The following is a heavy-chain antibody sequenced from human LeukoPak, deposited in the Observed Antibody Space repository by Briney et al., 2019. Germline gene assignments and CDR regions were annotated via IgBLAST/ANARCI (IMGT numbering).Heavy chain of an antibody. D-gene: IGHD3-22*01. CDR1: GFTFSSYA. CDR2: ISGSGGST. Sequence: GGSLRLSCAASGFTFSSYAMSWVRQAPGKGLEWVSAISGSGGSTYYADSVKGRFTISRDNSKNTLYLQMNSLRAEDTAVYYCAKDRGGTMIVAVISYYFDYWGQGTLVTVSP. J-gene: IGHJ4*02. CDR3: AKDRGGTMIVAVISYYFDY. V-gene: IGHV3-23*01.